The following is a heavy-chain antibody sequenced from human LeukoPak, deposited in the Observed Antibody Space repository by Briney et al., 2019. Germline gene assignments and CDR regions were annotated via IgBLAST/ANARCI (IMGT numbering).Heavy chain of an antibody. V-gene: IGHV1-18*01. CDR1: GYTFTSYG. Sequence: ASVKVSCKASGYTFTSYGISWVRQAPGQGLEWMGWISAYNGNTNYAQKLQGRVTMTTDTSTSTAYMEPRSLRSDDTAVYYCARVAITIFGVVIFAVDYYYMDVWGKGTTVTVSS. CDR3: ARVAITIFGVVIFAVDYYYMDV. D-gene: IGHD3-3*01. J-gene: IGHJ6*03. CDR2: ISAYNGNT.